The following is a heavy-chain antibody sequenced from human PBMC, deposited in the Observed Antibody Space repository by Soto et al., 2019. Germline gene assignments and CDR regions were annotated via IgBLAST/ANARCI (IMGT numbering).Heavy chain of an antibody. CDR3: ARDPPPPDY. CDR1: GYTFASYA. V-gene: IGHV1-18*01. Sequence: QVQLVQSGAEVKKPGASVKVSCKASGYTFASYAISWMRQAPGQGLEWMGWISAYNGNTNYAQKLQGRVTMTTDTSTSAADMELRSLRSDDTAVYYCARDPPPPDYWGQGTLVTASS. CDR2: ISAYNGNT. J-gene: IGHJ4*02.